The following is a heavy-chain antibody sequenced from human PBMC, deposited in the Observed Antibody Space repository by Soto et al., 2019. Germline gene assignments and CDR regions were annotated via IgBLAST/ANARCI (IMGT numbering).Heavy chain of an antibody. V-gene: IGHV4-59*01. Sequence: TSETLSLTWFVSGGNISGYYWSWIRQPPGKGLEWIGQIYYSGSTNYNPSLKSRVTISLDTSKNQFSLRLSSVSAADTAVYYCARNGAFKQWLVDYWGQGTLVTVSS. CDR1: GGNISGYY. CDR2: IYYSGST. CDR3: ARNGAFKQWLVDY. D-gene: IGHD6-19*01. J-gene: IGHJ4*02.